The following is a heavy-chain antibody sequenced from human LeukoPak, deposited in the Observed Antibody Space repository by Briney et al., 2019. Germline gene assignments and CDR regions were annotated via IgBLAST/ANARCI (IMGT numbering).Heavy chain of an antibody. CDR2: IYWDDDK. Sequence: TLSLTCTVSGGSISSYYWSWIRQPPGEALEWLALIYWDDDKRYTPSLKSRLTITKDTSKNQVVLTMTNMDPVDTATYYCAHRRYCSSTSCQPTHYNWFDPWGQGTLATVSS. D-gene: IGHD2-2*01. CDR1: GGSISSYYW. J-gene: IGHJ5*02. V-gene: IGHV2-5*08. CDR3: AHRRYCSSTSCQPTHYNWFDP.